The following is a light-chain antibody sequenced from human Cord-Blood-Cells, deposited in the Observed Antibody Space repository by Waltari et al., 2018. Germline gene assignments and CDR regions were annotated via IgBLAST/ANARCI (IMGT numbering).Light chain of an antibody. CDR3: QQYNSYSPLT. J-gene: IGKJ4*01. CDR1: HSISSW. Sequence: DIQMTQYPSTPSSSVGDRVTITCRASHSISSWLAWYQQKPGKAPKLLIYKASSLESGVPSRFSGSGSGIEFTLTISSLQPDDFAIYYCQQYNSYSPLTFGGGTKVEFK. CDR2: KAS. V-gene: IGKV1-5*03.